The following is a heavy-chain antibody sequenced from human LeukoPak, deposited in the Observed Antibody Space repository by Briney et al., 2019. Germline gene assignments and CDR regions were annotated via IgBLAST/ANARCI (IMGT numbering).Heavy chain of an antibody. CDR1: GGSIRRHY. V-gene: IGHV4-59*11. CDR2: VFYIGST. CDR3: ARGDGDNYPFDY. D-gene: IGHD5-24*01. J-gene: IGHJ4*02. Sequence: SETLSLTCSVSGGSIRRHYWIWIRQPPGKGLEWIGYVFYIGSTKYSPSLKSRVTISVDTSNNQCSLKLNSVTPADTAVYFCARGDGDNYPFDYWGRGTLVTVSS.